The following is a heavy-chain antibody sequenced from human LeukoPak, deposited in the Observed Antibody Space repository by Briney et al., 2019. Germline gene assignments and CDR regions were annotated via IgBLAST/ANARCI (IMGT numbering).Heavy chain of an antibody. V-gene: IGHV3-9*01. CDR1: GFTFNDYT. J-gene: IGHJ4*03. D-gene: IGHD6-13*01. Sequence: PGRSLRLSCAASGFTFNDYTMHWVRQAPGKGLEWVSVISWNSGSIGYADSVKGRFTISRDNAKNSLYLQMNSLRPEDTALYYCTKGRSPTDSRGGYFDYWGQGTLVTVSS. CDR3: TKGRSPTDSRGGYFDY. CDR2: ISWNSGSI.